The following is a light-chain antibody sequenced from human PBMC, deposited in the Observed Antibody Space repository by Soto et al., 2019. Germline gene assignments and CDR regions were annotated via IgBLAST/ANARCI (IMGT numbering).Light chain of an antibody. CDR3: QEYRNDYGT. CDR2: KAS. Sequence: DIQMTQSPATLAASVGDRVSITCRASQSIDTWLAWYQQKAGKAPNLLIYKASRLESGVLSRFSGSGSGTEFTLTISSLQPEDFGSYYCQEYRNDYGTFGQGTKVEMK. CDR1: QSIDTW. J-gene: IGKJ1*01. V-gene: IGKV1-5*03.